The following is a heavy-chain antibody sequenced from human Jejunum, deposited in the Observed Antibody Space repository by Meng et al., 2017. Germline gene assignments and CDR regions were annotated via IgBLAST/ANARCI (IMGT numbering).Heavy chain of an antibody. V-gene: IGHV3-7*01. CDR2: INEDGSEE. Sequence: AQLVESGGGLVQPGGSLRLSCEASGFTFSRDWMTWVRQAPGKGLEWVGQINEDGSEEYYVDSVRGRFTISRDNAKNSLYLQMSSLRVEDTAMYYCTIDRDRSFENNWGQGTLVTVSS. J-gene: IGHJ4*02. D-gene: IGHD6-13*01. CDR3: TIDRDRSFENN. CDR1: GFTFSRDW.